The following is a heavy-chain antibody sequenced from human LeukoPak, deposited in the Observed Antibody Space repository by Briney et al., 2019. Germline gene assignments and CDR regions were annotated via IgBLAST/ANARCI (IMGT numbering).Heavy chain of an antibody. J-gene: IGHJ4*02. Sequence: ASVKLSCKASGYTFTGYYMHWVRQAPGRGLEWMGRINPNSGGTNYAQKFQGRVTMNRDTSISTAYMELSRLRPEYTSVYYCAGANMAYYYDIGDYWGWGTLVTVSS. CDR3: AGANMAYYYDIGDY. CDR2: INPNSGGT. D-gene: IGHD3-22*01. CDR1: GYTFTGYY. V-gene: IGHV1-2*06.